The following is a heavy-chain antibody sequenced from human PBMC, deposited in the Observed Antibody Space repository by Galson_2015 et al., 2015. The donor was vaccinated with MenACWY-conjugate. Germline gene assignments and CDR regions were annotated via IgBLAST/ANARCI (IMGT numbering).Heavy chain of an antibody. CDR1: GSSFTTYW. D-gene: IGHD1-26*01. V-gene: IGHV5-51*01. CDR2: ISPGDSII. Sequence: QSGAEVKKPGESLKISCQGSGSSFTTYWIGWVRQLPGNGLEWMGLISPGDSIIRYSPAFQGQVTMSADKSINTPYLQWNTLQASDTAMYYCARHPPGGRGMDVWGQGTTVTVSS. CDR3: ARHPPGGRGMDV. J-gene: IGHJ6*02.